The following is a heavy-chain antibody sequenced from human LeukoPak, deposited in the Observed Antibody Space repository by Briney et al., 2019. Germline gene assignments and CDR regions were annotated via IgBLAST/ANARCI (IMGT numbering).Heavy chain of an antibody. CDR2: INTDGSST. V-gene: IGHV3-74*01. J-gene: IGHJ5*02. Sequence: GGSLRLSCAAAGFTFSSYWMYWVRQAPGKGRVWVSRINTDGSSTTYADSVKGRFTISRHNSKNTLSLQMNSLRGEDTAVYYCAKDQSSAPYTSSWYNWFDAWGQGTLVTVSS. CDR1: GFTFSSYW. D-gene: IGHD6-13*01. CDR3: AKDQSSAPYTSSWYNWFDA.